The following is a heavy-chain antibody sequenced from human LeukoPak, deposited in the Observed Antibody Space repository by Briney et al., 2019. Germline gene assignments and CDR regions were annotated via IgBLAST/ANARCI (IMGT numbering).Heavy chain of an antibody. D-gene: IGHD6-6*01. CDR1: GGSFSGYY. Sequence: SETLSLTCAVYGGSFSGYYWSWIRQPPGKGLEWIGEINHSGSTNYNPSLKSRVTISVDTSKNQFSLKLSSVTAADTAVYYCARLQPGIAARVDYWGQRTLVTVSS. CDR2: INHSGST. J-gene: IGHJ4*02. V-gene: IGHV4-34*01. CDR3: ARLQPGIAARVDY.